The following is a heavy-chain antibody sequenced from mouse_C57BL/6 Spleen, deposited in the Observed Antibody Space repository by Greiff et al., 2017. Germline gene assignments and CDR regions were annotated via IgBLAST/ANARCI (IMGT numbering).Heavy chain of an antibody. CDR3: ALFYGYDEDYAMSY. J-gene: IGHJ4*01. CDR2: ISYDGSN. CDR1: GYSITSGYY. D-gene: IGHD2-2*01. V-gene: IGHV3-6*01. Sequence: DVHLVESGPGLVNPSPSLSLTCSVTGYSITSGYYWNWIRQFPGNKLEWMGYISYDGSNKYNPSLKNRISITRDTSKNQFFLKLNSVTTEDTATYYCALFYGYDEDYAMSYWGQGTSVTVSS.